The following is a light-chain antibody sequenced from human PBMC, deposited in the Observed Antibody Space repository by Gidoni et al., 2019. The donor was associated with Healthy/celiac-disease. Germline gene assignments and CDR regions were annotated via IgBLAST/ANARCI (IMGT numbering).Light chain of an antibody. J-gene: IGLJ3*02. CDR3: SAYTSSSTWV. CDR2: DVR. V-gene: IGLV2-14*01. Sequence: QSPLPKPAASLGPPGTSITISCTGTSSAVGGYNYVSWYQQHPGKAPKLMIYDVRNRPSGVSNRFSGSKSGNTASLTIAGLQAEDEADYYCSAYTSSSTWVFGGGTKLTVL. CDR1: SSAVGGYNY.